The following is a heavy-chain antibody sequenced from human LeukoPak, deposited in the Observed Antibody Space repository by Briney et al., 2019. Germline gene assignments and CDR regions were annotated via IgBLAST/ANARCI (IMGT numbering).Heavy chain of an antibody. CDR3: AKSRGEQLYFRDSDY. CDR1: GFTFSSYA. Sequence: GGSLRLSCAASGFTFSSYAMSWVRQAPGKGLEWVAFIRYDGSNKYHVDSVKGRFSISRDNSKNTLYLQMNSLRAEDTAVYYCAKSRGEQLYFRDSDYWGQGILVTVSS. V-gene: IGHV3-30*02. J-gene: IGHJ4*02. CDR2: IRYDGSNK. D-gene: IGHD1-26*01.